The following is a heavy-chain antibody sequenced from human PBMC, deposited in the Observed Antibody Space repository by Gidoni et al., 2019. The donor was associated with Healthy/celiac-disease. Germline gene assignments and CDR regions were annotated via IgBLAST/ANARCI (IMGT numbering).Heavy chain of an antibody. CDR2: ISGSGGST. CDR3: AVDRFGVVISYFDY. J-gene: IGHJ4*02. D-gene: IGHD3-3*01. CDR1: GFTFSSYA. Sequence: EVQLLESGGGLVQPGGSLRLSCAASGFTFSSYAMSWVRQAPGQGLEWVSAISGSGGSTYYADSVKGRFTISRDNSQNTLYLQMNSLRAEDTAVYYCAVDRFGVVISYFDYWGQGTLVTVSS. V-gene: IGHV3-23*01.